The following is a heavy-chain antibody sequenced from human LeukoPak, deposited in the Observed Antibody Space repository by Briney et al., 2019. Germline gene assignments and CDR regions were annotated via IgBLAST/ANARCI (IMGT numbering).Heavy chain of an antibody. D-gene: IGHD3-3*01. Sequence: GGSLRLSCAASGFTFSSYAMHWVRQAPGKGLEWVAVISYDGSNKYYADSVKGRFTISRDNAKNSLYLQMNSLRAEDTAVYYCAREMESRITIFGVVIIGFDYWGQGTLVTVSS. CDR3: AREMESRITIFGVVIIGFDY. J-gene: IGHJ4*02. CDR2: ISYDGSNK. CDR1: GFTFSSYA. V-gene: IGHV3-30*04.